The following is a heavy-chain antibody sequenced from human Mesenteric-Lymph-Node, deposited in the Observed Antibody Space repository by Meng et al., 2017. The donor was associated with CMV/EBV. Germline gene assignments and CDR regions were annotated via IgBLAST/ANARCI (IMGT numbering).Heavy chain of an antibody. D-gene: IGHD3-16*01. CDR1: GFTVSSDY. J-gene: IGHJ4*02. Sequence: GGSLRLSCAASGFTVSSDYMSWVRQAPGKGLEWVSVIYSGGTTDSADSVKGRFTISRDNSKNTLYLQMNSLRAEDTAMYYCARESGEGSWKPFDYWGQGTLVTVSS. CDR2: IYSGGTT. CDR3: ARESGEGSWKPFDY. V-gene: IGHV3-53*01.